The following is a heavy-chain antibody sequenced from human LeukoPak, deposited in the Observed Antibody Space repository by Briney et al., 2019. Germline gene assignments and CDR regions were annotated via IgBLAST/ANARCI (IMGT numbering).Heavy chain of an antibody. V-gene: IGHV4-61*02. CDR2: IYTSGST. CDR3: ARRIAAAGTEKYNWFDP. D-gene: IGHD6-13*01. J-gene: IGHJ5*02. CDR1: GGSISSGSYY. Sequence: PSQTLSLTCTVSGGSISSGSYYWSWIRQPAGKGLEWIGRIYTSGSTNYNPSLKSRVTISVDTSKNQFSLKLSSVTAADTAVYYCARRIAAAGTEKYNWFDPWGQGTLVTVSS.